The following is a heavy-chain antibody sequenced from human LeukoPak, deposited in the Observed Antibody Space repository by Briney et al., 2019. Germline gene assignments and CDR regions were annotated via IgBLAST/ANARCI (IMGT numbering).Heavy chain of an antibody. CDR1: GGTFNSYA. J-gene: IGHJ4*02. D-gene: IGHD3-3*01. Sequence: GSSVKVSCKASGGTFNSYAISWVRQAHGQGLEWMGEIIPIFGTANYAQKFQGRVTITADESTSTAYMELSSLRSEDTAVYYCARQRSGIFGVVIIPGSFDYWGQGTLVTVSS. V-gene: IGHV1-69*01. CDR2: IIPIFGTA. CDR3: ARQRSGIFGVVIIPGSFDY.